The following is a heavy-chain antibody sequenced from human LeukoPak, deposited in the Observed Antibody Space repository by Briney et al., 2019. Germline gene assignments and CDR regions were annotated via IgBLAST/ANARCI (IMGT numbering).Heavy chain of an antibody. V-gene: IGHV4-59*01. Sequence: SETLSLTCTVSGGSISSYYWSWIRQPPGKGLEWIGYIYYSGSTNYNPSLKSRVTISVDTSKNQFSLKLSSVTAADTAVYSCARDRPYYSYYYGMDVWGQGTTVTVSS. J-gene: IGHJ6*02. CDR3: ARDRPYYSYYYGMDV. CDR2: IYYSGST. CDR1: GGSISSYY.